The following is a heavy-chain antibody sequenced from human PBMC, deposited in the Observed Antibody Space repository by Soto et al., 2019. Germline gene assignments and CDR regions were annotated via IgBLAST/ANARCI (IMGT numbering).Heavy chain of an antibody. CDR2: ISYDGSNK. CDR1: GFTFSSYA. CDR3: ARDGDVGSYGAFDI. J-gene: IGHJ3*02. Sequence: GGSLRLSCAASGFTFSSYAMHWVRQAPGKGLEWVAFISYDGSNKYSADSVKGRFTISRDNSKNTLYLQMNSLRAEDTAVYYCARDGDVGSYGAFDIWGQGTMVTVSS. D-gene: IGHD1-26*01. V-gene: IGHV3-30-3*01.